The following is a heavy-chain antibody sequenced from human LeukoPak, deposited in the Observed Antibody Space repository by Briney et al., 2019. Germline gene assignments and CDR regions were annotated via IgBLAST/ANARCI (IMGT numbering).Heavy chain of an antibody. J-gene: IGHJ4*02. D-gene: IGHD3-10*01. CDR1: GGSFSGYY. CDR2: INRSGST. CDR3: ARGYVSDYYGSGSYRGIDY. Sequence: SETLSLTCAVYGGSFSGYYWSWIRQPPGKGLEWIGEINRSGSTNYNPPLKSRVTISVDTSKNQFSLKLSSVTAADTAVYYCARGYVSDYYGSGSYRGIDYWGQGTLVTVSS. V-gene: IGHV4-34*01.